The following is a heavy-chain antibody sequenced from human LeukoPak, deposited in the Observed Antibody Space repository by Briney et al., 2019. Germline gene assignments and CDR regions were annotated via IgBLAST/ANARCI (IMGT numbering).Heavy chain of an antibody. CDR1: GDSVSSNSAA. Sequence: SQTLSLTCAISGDSVSSNSAAWHWIRQSPSRGLEWLERTYYRSKWYNDYAVSVKGRITISADTSKNQFSLQLNSVTPEDTAVYYCARSISGLGDWGQGTLVTVSS. CDR2: TYYRSKWYN. J-gene: IGHJ4*02. V-gene: IGHV6-1*01. D-gene: IGHD3-16*01. CDR3: ARSISGLGD.